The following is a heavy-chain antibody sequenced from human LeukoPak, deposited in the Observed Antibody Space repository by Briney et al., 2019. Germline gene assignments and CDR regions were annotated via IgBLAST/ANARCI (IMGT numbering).Heavy chain of an antibody. Sequence: GGSLRLSCAASGFTFSGYWMTWVRQTPEKGLEWVANIKQDGSVKYYVDFVKGRFTSSRDNAKNSLYLQMNSLRAEDTAVYYCARGIYDSVGLYFDLWGQGTLVTVSS. D-gene: IGHD3-16*01. CDR1: GFTFSGYW. J-gene: IGHJ4*02. CDR3: ARGIYDSVGLYFDL. CDR2: IKQDGSVK. V-gene: IGHV3-7*05.